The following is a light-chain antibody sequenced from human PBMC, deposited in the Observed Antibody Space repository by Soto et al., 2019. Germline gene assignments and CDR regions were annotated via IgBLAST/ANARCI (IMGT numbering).Light chain of an antibody. Sequence: QSVLTQPHSASGTPGQRVTISCSGSSSNIGSNYVYWYQQLPGTAPKLLIYRNNQRPSGVPDRFSGSKSGTSASLAISGLWSEDEADYYCAAWDDSLSGYVVFGVGTKLTVL. CDR1: SSNIGSNY. CDR3: AAWDDSLSGYVV. V-gene: IGLV1-47*03. CDR2: RNN. J-gene: IGLJ2*01.